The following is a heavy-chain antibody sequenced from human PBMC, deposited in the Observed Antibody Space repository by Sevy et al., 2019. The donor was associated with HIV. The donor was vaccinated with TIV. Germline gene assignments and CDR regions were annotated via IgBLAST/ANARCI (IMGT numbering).Heavy chain of an antibody. D-gene: IGHD4-17*01. Sequence: SETLSLTCAVYGESFSNYYWSWIRLSPGKGLESIGEIDHSGRSDYNPSLKSRVTMSLDTSKNQFSLKLTSVTTADTAVYYCARGPKPLRSDYGDYMGVGYYFDSWGQGTLVTVSS. J-gene: IGHJ4*02. CDR3: ARGPKPLRSDYGDYMGVGYYFDS. V-gene: IGHV4-34*01. CDR2: IDHSGRS. CDR1: GESFSNYY.